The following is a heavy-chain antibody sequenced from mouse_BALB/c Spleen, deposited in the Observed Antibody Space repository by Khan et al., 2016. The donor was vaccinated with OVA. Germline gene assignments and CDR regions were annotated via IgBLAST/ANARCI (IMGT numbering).Heavy chain of an antibody. J-gene: IGHJ3*01. CDR3: AKNYASWFAY. V-gene: IGHV1-77*01. CDR1: GYTFTDYV. CDR2: ICPGSGTT. Sequence: QVQLQQSGPELVKPGASVKMSCKASGYTFTDYVINWVKQRTGQGLEWIGAICPGSGTTYYNEKFKGKATLTAAKSSNTAYMQLSRLTSVDAAVYFYAKNYASWFAYWGQGTLVTVSA.